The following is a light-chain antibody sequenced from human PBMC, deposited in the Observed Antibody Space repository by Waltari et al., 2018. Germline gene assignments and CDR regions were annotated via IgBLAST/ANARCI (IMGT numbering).Light chain of an antibody. CDR3: LQRSYWPIT. CDR1: QSITTY. J-gene: IGKJ5*01. V-gene: IGKV3-11*01. Sequence: EIVLTQSPATLSLSPGERATISCRASQSITTYLAWYQQKHGKAPRLLIYDASKRAAGIPDRFSGRGSGTDFTLTISSLVPEDLAVYYCLQRSYWPITFGQGTRLEIK. CDR2: DAS.